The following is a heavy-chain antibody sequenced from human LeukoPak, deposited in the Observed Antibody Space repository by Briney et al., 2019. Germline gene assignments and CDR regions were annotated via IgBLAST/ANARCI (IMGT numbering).Heavy chain of an antibody. V-gene: IGHV3-7*03. D-gene: IGHD6-13*01. Sequence: GGSQRLSCAASGFPFSSYSMTWVRQAPGKGLEWVANIKPDGTTKFYVDSVKGRFTISRDNALNSLYLQMNSLRAEDTAIYYCARSIPYGTTWYGRSDYWGQGTLVTVSS. J-gene: IGHJ4*02. CDR2: IKPDGTTK. CDR1: GFPFSSYS. CDR3: ARSIPYGTTWYGRSDY.